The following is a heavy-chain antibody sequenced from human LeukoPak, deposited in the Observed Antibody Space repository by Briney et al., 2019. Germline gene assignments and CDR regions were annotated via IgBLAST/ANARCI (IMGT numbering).Heavy chain of an antibody. CDR2: IYNSGST. CDR3: ARGYYCSSTSCYIDDAFDI. V-gene: IGHV4-61*02. Sequence: SETLSLTCTVSGGSISSGSYYWSWIRQPAGKGLEWIGRIYNSGSTNYNPSLKSRVTISVDTSKNQFSLKLSSVTAADTAVYYCARGYYCSSTSCYIDDAFDIWGQGTMVTVSS. CDR1: GGSISSGSYY. D-gene: IGHD2-2*02. J-gene: IGHJ3*02.